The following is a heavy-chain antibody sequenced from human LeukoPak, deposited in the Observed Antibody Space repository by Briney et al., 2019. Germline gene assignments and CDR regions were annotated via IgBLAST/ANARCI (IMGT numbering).Heavy chain of an antibody. V-gene: IGHV3-23*01. CDR3: AKVVTGYWYFDY. D-gene: IGHD3-9*01. J-gene: IGHJ4*02. CDR2: ISGSGGST. CDR1: GFTLSSYA. Sequence: PGGSLRLSCAASGFTLSSYAMSWVRQAPGKGLEWVSGISGSGGSTYYADSVKGRFTISRDNSKNTLYLQMNSLRAEDTALYYCAKVVTGYWYFDYWGQGTLVTASS.